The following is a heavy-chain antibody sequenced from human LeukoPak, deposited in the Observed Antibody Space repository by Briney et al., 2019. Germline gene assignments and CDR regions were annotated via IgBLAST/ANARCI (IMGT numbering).Heavy chain of an antibody. J-gene: IGHJ4*02. CDR1: GYTFTSYY. Sequence: ASVKVSCKASGYTFTSYYMHWVRQAPGQGLEWMGWINPNSGGTNYAQKFQGRVTMTRDTSISTDYMELSRLTYDDTAVYYCARDRRGAYGDYATSYWGQGTLVTVSS. V-gene: IGHV1-2*02. D-gene: IGHD4-17*01. CDR2: INPNSGGT. CDR3: ARDRRGAYGDYATSY.